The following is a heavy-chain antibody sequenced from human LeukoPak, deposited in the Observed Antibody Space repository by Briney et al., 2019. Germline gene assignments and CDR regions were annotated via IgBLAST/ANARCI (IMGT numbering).Heavy chain of an antibody. V-gene: IGHV3-23*01. Sequence: PGGSLRLSCAASGFIFSTYAMTWVRQAPGKGLEWVSSIGGGGSSTFYADSVKGRFTISRDNSKYTLYLQMDSLRAEDTAVYYWAIKPPSKGSYFWGQGTLVTVSS. D-gene: IGHD6-19*01. CDR1: GFIFSTYA. J-gene: IGHJ4*02. CDR2: IGGGGSST. CDR3: AIKPPSKGSYF.